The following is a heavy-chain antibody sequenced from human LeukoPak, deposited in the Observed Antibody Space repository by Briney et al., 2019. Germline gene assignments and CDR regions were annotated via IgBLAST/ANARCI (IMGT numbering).Heavy chain of an antibody. V-gene: IGHV1-69*04. CDR2: IIPFLGIA. D-gene: IGHD4-17*01. CDR3: ARLTTVTTFRPLDY. Sequence: ASVKVSCKASGGTFSSYAISWVRQAPGQGLEWMGRIIPFLGIANYAQKFQGRVTITADKSTSTAYMELSSLRSEDTAVYYCARLTTVTTFRPLDYWGQGTLVTVSS. J-gene: IGHJ4*02. CDR1: GGTFSSYA.